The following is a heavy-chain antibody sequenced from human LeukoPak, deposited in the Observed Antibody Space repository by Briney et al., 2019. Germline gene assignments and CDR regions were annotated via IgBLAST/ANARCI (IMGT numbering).Heavy chain of an antibody. J-gene: IGHJ3*02. CDR3: ARDYAVGAFDI. D-gene: IGHD3-16*01. CDR1: GGSFSGYY. CDR2: INHSGST. Sequence: PSETLSLTCAVYGGSFSGYYWSWIRQPPGKGLEWIGEINHSGSTNYNPSLKSRVTISVDTSKNHFSLKLSSVTAADTAMYYCARDYAVGAFDIWGQGTMVTVSS. V-gene: IGHV4-34*01.